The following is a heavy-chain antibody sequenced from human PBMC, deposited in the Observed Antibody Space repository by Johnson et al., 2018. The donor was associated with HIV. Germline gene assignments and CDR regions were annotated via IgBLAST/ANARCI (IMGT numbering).Heavy chain of an antibody. V-gene: IGHV3-66*01. CDR1: GFTVSRNY. CDR2: IYSGGST. CDR3: AKGLLIAAAHDAFDI. J-gene: IGHJ3*02. D-gene: IGHD6-13*01. Sequence: VQLVESGGGLVQPGGSLRLSCAASGFTVSRNYMSWVRQAPGKGLEWVSVIYSGGSTYYADSVKGRFIISRDNSKNTVYLQMNSLRAEDTAVYYCAKGLLIAAAHDAFDIWGQGTMVTVSS.